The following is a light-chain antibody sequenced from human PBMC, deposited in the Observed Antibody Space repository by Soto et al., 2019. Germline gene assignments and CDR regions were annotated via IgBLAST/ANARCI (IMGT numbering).Light chain of an antibody. V-gene: IGLV2-23*02. J-gene: IGLJ3*02. CDR3: CSYAGSSTVV. Sequence: QSALTQSASVSGSPGQSTTISCTGTSSDVGSYNLVSWYQQHPGKAPKLMISEVTKRPSGVSNRFSGSKSGNTASLTISGLQAEDEADYYCCSYAGSSTVVFGGGTKLTVL. CDR1: SSDVGSYNL. CDR2: EVT.